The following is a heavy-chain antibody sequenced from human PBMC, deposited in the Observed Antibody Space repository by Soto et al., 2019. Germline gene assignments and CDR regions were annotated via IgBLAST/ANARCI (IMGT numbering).Heavy chain of an antibody. D-gene: IGHD3-3*01. CDR1: GYTFSTYE. V-gene: IGHV1-8*01. CDR3: ARGPRQSGEWLLFDY. CDR2: MNPDNGNT. J-gene: IGHJ4*02. Sequence: ASVKVSCKASGYTFSTYEINWVRRAAGQGLEWMGRMNPDNGNTGYAQKFQDRVTMTRNTSISTAYMELSSLRSDDTAVYYCARGPRQSGEWLLFDYWGQGALVTVSS.